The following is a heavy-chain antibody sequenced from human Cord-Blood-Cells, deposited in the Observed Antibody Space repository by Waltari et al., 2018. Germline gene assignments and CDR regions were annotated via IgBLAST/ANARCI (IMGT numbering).Heavy chain of an antibody. CDR1: GGTFSSYA. CDR3: ARGSYDFWSGYLAAAFDI. Sequence: QVQLVQSGAEVKKPGSSVKVSCKASGGTFSSYAISWVRQAPGQGIEWMGGIIPIFGTANYAQKFQGRVTITADKSTSTAYMELSSLRSEDTAVYYCARGSYDFWSGYLAAAFDIWGQGTMVTVSS. V-gene: IGHV1-69*06. J-gene: IGHJ3*02. CDR2: IIPIFGTA. D-gene: IGHD3-3*01.